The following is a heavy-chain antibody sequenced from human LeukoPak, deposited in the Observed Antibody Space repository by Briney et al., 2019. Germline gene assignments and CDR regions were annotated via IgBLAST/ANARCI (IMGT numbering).Heavy chain of an antibody. V-gene: IGHV3-23*01. CDR2: ITDGGGHS. CDR1: GFTFSSCT. J-gene: IGHJ4*02. Sequence: GGSLRLSCAASGFTFSSCTMGWVRQAPGKGLEWVSTITDGGGHSYYADSMKGRFRVSRDNFKNTLYLQMGSLRAEDTALYYCAREPAGTYGRYHDYWGQGTLVTVSS. D-gene: IGHD1-7*01. CDR3: AREPAGTYGRYHDY.